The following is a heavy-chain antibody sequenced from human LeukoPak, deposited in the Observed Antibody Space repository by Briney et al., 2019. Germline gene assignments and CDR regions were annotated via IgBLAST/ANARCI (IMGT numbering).Heavy chain of an antibody. CDR2: VNPGDSDT. J-gene: IGHJ6*02. CDR3: ARLGPFDEGSRSWYDYFYPMDV. D-gene: IGHD6-13*01. Sequence: GESLKISCKGSGYTFNNYWIGWVRQMPGKGLEWMGIVNPGDSDTRYSPSFQGQVTISADKSISTAYVQWSSLRVSDTGIYYCARLGPFDEGSRSWYDYFYPMDVWGQGTRVTVSS. V-gene: IGHV5-51*01. CDR1: GYTFNNYW.